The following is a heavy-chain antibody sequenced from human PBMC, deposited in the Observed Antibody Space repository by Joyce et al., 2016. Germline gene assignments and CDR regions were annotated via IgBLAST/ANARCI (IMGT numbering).Heavy chain of an antibody. Sequence: QVQLVQSGTEVTKPGASVNVSCKASGYTFTNNDIHWVRQATGQSLEWMGWVSADTGKTKYSQNFQGRVTFTRDTSATTAYMESSNLRVEDTAVYYCARGRTLLDWGQGTLVIVSS. CDR3: ARGRTLLD. J-gene: IGHJ4*02. CDR2: VSADTGKT. CDR1: GYTFTNND. V-gene: IGHV1-3*01.